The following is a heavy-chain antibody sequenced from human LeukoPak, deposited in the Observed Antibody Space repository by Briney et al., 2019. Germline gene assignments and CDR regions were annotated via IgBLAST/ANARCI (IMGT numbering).Heavy chain of an antibody. V-gene: IGHV1-69*06. CDR3: ARQGYSGHSQGAADY. D-gene: IGHD4-23*01. CDR2: IIPIFGTA. CDR1: GYTFTSYY. Sequence: GASVKVSCKASGYTFTSYYMHWVRQAPGQGLEWMGGIIPIFGTANYAQKFQGRVTITADKSTSTAHMELRSLRSDDTAVYYCARQGYSGHSQGAADYWGQGTLVTVSS. J-gene: IGHJ4*02.